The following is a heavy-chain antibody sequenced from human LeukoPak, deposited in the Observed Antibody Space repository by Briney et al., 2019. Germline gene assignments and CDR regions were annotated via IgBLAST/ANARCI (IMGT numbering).Heavy chain of an antibody. CDR3: ARNVLGYCTNGVCPRFDY. V-gene: IGHV4-34*01. CDR2: INHSGST. Sequence: SETLSLTCAVYGGSFSGYYWSWLRQPPGKGLEWIGEINHSGSTNYNPSLKSRVTISVDTSKNQFSLKLSSVTAADTAVYYCARNVLGYCTNGVCPRFDYWGQGTLVTVSS. CDR1: GGSFSGYY. D-gene: IGHD2-8*01. J-gene: IGHJ4*02.